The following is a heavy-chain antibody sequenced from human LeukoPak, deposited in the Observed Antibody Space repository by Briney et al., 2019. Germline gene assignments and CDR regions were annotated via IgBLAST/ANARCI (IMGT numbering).Heavy chain of an antibody. Sequence: SETLSLTCTVSGGSISSSSYYWGWIRQPPGKGLEWIGSIYYSGSTYYNPSLKSRVTISVDTSKNQFSLKLSSVTAADTAVYYCASGNWFDPWGQGTLVTVSS. CDR3: ASGNWFDP. J-gene: IGHJ5*02. CDR1: GGSISSSSYY. CDR2: IYYSGST. V-gene: IGHV4-39*07.